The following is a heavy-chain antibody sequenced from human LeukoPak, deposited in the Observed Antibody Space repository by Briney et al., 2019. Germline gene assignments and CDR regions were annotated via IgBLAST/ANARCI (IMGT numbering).Heavy chain of an antibody. CDR1: GFTFSSYA. J-gene: IGHJ4*02. CDR3: AKGSGNSWHFDY. D-gene: IGHD4-23*01. CDR2: ISGSSGST. V-gene: IGHV3-23*01. Sequence: PGGSLRLSCVASGFTFSSYAMSWVRQAPGKGLEWVSAISGSSGSTYYADSVKGRFTISRDNSKNTLYLQMNSLRAEDTAVYYCAKGSGNSWHFDYWGLGTLVTVSS.